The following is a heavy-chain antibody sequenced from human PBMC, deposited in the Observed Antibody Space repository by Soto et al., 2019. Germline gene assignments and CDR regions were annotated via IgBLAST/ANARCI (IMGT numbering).Heavy chain of an antibody. J-gene: IGHJ4*01. CDR3: ARDGTTMVEN. D-gene: IGHD3-10*01. V-gene: IGHV4-31*02. Sequence: KPSQSLSPTWTVSTGSISSSGYYWSWLRQHPRKGLEWSGYIYCSGRTCYTPSRKSCVTISGDRSKNQFSLKLSSGTAAATAVYYCARDGTTMVENWGQGTLVTVSS. CDR1: TGSISSSGYY. CDR2: IYCSGRT.